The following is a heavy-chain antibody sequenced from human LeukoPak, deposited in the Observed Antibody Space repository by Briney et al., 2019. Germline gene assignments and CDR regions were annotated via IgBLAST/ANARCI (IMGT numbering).Heavy chain of an antibody. Sequence: GGSLRLSCGASGFSISKAWMSWVRQAPGKGLEWVGRIQSKTDGGTTDHAAPVKGRFTISRDDSKNTLYLQMNSLKTEDTAVYYCTTEDMHDSSGYYFDYWGQGTLVTVSS. J-gene: IGHJ4*02. D-gene: IGHD3-22*01. CDR1: GFSISKAW. CDR2: IQSKTDGGTT. V-gene: IGHV3-15*01. CDR3: TTEDMHDSSGYYFDY.